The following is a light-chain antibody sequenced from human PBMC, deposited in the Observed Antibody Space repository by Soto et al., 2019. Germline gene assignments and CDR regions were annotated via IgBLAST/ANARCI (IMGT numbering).Light chain of an antibody. V-gene: IGKV3-15*01. CDR3: QQYNNWPLT. Sequence: EMVMTQSPATLSVSPGERATLSCRASQSVSSNLAWYQQKPGQAPRLLIYGASTRATGIPARFSGSRSGTEFTLTFSSLQSEDFAVYYCQQYNNWPLTFGGGTKVEIK. CDR2: GAS. J-gene: IGKJ4*01. CDR1: QSVSSN.